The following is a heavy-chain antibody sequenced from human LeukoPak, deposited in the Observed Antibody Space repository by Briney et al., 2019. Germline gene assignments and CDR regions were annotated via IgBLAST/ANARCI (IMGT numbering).Heavy chain of an antibody. D-gene: IGHD6-19*01. CDR1: GGSINSGSYY. V-gene: IGHV4-61*02. CDR2: IYTSGST. J-gene: IGHJ4*02. Sequence: PSQTLSLTCTVSGGSINSGSYYWSWIRQPAGKGLEWIGRIYTSGSTNYNPSLKSRATISVDTPKNQFSLNLNSVTAADSAVYYCARNSGWYGVSWGQGTLVTVSS. CDR3: ARNSGWYGVS.